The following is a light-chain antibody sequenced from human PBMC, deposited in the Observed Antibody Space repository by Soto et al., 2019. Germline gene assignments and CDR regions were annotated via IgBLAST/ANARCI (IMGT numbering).Light chain of an antibody. CDR2: RVS. J-gene: IGKJ1*01. V-gene: IGKV2-24*01. CDR3: MQLAHSPRT. CDR1: LSLVYSDGNTY. Sequence: DVVLTQTPLSLPVTLGQPASISCRSSLSLVYSDGNTYLSWFQQRPGQPPRLLIYRVSNRFSGVPDRFSGSGAGTDFTLKISRVEAEDVGVYYCMQLAHSPRTFVQGTKV.